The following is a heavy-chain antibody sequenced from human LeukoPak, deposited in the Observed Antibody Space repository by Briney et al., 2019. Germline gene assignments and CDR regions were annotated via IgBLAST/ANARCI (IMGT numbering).Heavy chain of an antibody. Sequence: PGGSLRLSCAASGFTFSSYAMHWVRQAPGKGLEWVAVISYDGSNKYYADSVKGRFTISRDNSKNTLYLQMNSLRAEDTAVYYCAREVTIFGVAGGPLDCWGQGTLVTVSS. V-gene: IGHV3-30-3*01. J-gene: IGHJ4*02. CDR1: GFTFSSYA. D-gene: IGHD3-3*01. CDR3: AREVTIFGVAGGPLDC. CDR2: ISYDGSNK.